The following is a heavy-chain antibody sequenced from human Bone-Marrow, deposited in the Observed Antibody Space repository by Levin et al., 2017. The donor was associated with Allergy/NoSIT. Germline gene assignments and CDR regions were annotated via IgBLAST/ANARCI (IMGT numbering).Heavy chain of an antibody. D-gene: IGHD3-16*01. J-gene: IGHJ4*02. CDR1: GFKFGDYY. CDR2: ITSSGRNV. V-gene: IGHV3-11*01. Sequence: GGSLRLSCSASGFKFGDYYMAWIRQTPDKGLEWVAYITSSGRNVYYADSAKDRFIISRDNVQNSLYLQMNNLRVADTAIYYCARDLRQEGGDWGQGTLVTVSS. CDR3: ARDLRQEGGD.